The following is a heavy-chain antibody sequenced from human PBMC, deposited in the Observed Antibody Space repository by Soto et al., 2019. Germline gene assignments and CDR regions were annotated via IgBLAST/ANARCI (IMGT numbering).Heavy chain of an antibody. CDR2: ISAYNGNT. D-gene: IGHD5-12*01. CDR1: GYTFTSYG. V-gene: IGHV1-18*01. CDR3: ARDPHRDGYALVFDY. J-gene: IGHJ4*02. Sequence: QVQLVQSGAEVKKPGASVKVSCKASGYTFTSYGISWVRQAPGQGLEWMGWISAYNGNTNYAQKLQGRVTMTTDTSTSTAYMERRSMRSDDTAVYYCARDPHRDGYALVFDYWGQGTLVTVSS.